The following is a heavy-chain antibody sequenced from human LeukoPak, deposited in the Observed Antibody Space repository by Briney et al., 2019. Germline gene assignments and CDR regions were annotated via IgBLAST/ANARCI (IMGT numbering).Heavy chain of an antibody. CDR3: ARDEDYGDYGSWFDP. J-gene: IGHJ5*02. Sequence: GASVKVSCKASGYTFTRYGISWVRQAPGQGLEWMGWISAYNGNTNYAQSLQGRVTLTTDTSTSTAYMELRSLRSDDTAVYYCARDEDYGDYGSWFDPWGQGTPVTVSS. D-gene: IGHD4-17*01. CDR1: GYTFTRYG. CDR2: ISAYNGNT. V-gene: IGHV1-18*04.